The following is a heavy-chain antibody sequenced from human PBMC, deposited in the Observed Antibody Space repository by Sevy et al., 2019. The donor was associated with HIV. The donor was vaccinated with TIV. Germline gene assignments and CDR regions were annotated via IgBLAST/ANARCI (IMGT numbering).Heavy chain of an antibody. D-gene: IGHD2-2*01. J-gene: IGHJ1*01. CDR3: ARLPIVVVPAAIEH. V-gene: IGHV4-38-2*01. Sequence: SETLSLTCAVSGYSISSGYYWGWIRQPPGKGLEWIGSIYHSGSTYYNPSLKSRVTISVDTSKNQFSLKLSSVTAADTAVYYCARLPIVVVPAAIEHWGQGTLVTVSS. CDR2: IYHSGST. CDR1: GYSISSGYY.